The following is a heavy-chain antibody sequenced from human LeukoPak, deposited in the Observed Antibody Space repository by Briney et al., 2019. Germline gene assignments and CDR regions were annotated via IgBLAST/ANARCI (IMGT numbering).Heavy chain of an antibody. J-gene: IGHJ4*02. V-gene: IGHV3-23*01. CDR3: AKPLYNSGWYGGGDC. CDR2: FSGSEDSA. D-gene: IGHD6-19*01. CDR1: GFTVSTYG. Sequence: GGSLRLSCAASGFTVSTYGMSWVRQAPGKGPEWVSGFSGSEDSAYYADSVKGRFTISRDNSKNTLYLQMNSLRAEDTAVYYCAKPLYNSGWYGGGDCWGQGTLVTVSS.